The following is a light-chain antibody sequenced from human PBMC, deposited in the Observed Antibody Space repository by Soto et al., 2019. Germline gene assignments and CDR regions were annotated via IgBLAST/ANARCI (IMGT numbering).Light chain of an antibody. CDR1: QSVSSN. Sequence: EIVMTQSPATLSVSPGERATLSCRASQSVSSNLAWYQQKPGQAPRLLIYGASTRATGIPDRFSGSGSGTDLTITISRLEPEDFEVYYCQQYGSSPITFGQGTRLEIK. V-gene: IGKV3-20*01. CDR3: QQYGSSPIT. J-gene: IGKJ5*01. CDR2: GAS.